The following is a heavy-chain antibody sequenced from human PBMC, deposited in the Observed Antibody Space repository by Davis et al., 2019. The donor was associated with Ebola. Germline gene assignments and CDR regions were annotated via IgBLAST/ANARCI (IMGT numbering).Heavy chain of an antibody. CDR1: GFTFSSYS. J-gene: IGHJ4*02. V-gene: IGHV3-21*04. CDR2: ISSSSSYI. CDR3: AKDRSGSYGPFDY. D-gene: IGHD1-26*01. Sequence: PGGSLRLSCAASGFTFSSYSMNWVRQAPGKGLEWVSSISSSSSYIYYADSVKGRFTISRDNAKNSLYLQMNSLRAEDTALYYCAKDRSGSYGPFDYWGQGTLVTVSS.